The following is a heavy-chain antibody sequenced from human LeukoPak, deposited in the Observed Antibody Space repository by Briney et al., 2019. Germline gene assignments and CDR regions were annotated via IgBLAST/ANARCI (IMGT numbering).Heavy chain of an antibody. CDR3: ARGYHHDSSGYPFDY. J-gene: IGHJ4*02. CDR1: GYTFSSYG. Sequence: ASVTVSCTASGYTFSSYGISWVRQAPGQGLEWMGWISTYNGNTNYAQKLQGRVTMTTDTSTSTAYMELRSLRSDDTAVYYCARGYHHDSSGYPFDYWGQGTLVIVSS. CDR2: ISTYNGNT. D-gene: IGHD3-22*01. V-gene: IGHV1-18*01.